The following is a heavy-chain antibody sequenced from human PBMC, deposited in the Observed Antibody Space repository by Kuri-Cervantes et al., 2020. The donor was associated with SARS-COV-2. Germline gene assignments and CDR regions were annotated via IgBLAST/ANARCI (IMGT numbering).Heavy chain of an antibody. V-gene: IGHV4-34*01. J-gene: IGHJ4*02. D-gene: IGHD5-18*01. CDR3: ARLLETTMAPFDY. CDR1: GGSFSGYY. Sequence: SETLSLTCAVYGGSFSGYYWSWIRQPPGKGLEWIGEINHSGSTNYNPSLKSRVTISVDTSKNQFSLKLSSVTAADTAVYYYARLLETTMAPFDYWGQGTLVTVSS. CDR2: INHSGST.